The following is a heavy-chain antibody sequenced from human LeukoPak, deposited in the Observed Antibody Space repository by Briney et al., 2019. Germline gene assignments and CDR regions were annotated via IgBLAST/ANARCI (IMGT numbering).Heavy chain of an antibody. Sequence: PGGSLRLSCTPSGFAFSNYAMNWVRQAPGKGPEWVSGISGFTTYYADSVKGRFTIFRDNSKNVLYLQMDRPRAEDTAVYSCAKDVCTSPRCLLYFDSWGQGTLVTVSS. J-gene: IGHJ4*02. CDR2: ISGFTT. CDR1: GFAFSNYA. V-gene: IGHV3-23*01. D-gene: IGHD2-8*01. CDR3: AKDVCTSPRCLLYFDS.